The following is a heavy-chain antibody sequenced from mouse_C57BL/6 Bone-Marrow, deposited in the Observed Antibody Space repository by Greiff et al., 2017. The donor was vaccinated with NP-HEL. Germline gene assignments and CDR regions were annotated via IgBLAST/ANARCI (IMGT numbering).Heavy chain of an antibody. CDR2: IDPSDSYT. CDR1: GYTFTSYW. J-gene: IGHJ3*01. Sequence: VQLQQPGAELVKPGASVNLSCKASGYTFTSYWMQWVKQRPGQGLEWIGEIDPSDSYTNYNQKFKGKATLTVDTSSSTAYMQLSSLTSEDSAVYYCANRGGFAYGGQGTLVTVSA. V-gene: IGHV1-50*01. CDR3: ANRGGFAY.